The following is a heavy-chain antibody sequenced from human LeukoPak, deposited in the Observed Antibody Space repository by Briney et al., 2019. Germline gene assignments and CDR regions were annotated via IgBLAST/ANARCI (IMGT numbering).Heavy chain of an antibody. J-gene: IGHJ4*02. CDR2: IGTAGDT. D-gene: IGHD6-6*01. CDR3: AYIAARLASGDY. V-gene: IGHV3-13*01. Sequence: GGSLRLSCAASGFTFSSYDMHWVRQATGKGLEWVSAIGTAGDTYYPGSVKGRFTISRENAKNSLYLQMNSLRAEDTAVYYCAYIAARLASGDYWGQGTLVTVSS. CDR1: GFTFSSYD.